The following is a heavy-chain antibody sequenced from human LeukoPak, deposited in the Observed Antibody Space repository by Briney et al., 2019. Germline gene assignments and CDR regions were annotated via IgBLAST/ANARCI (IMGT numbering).Heavy chain of an antibody. CDR3: ARDLLGNSGSYLRHPNGPPFDY. Sequence: GGSLRLSCAASGFTFSSYGLHWFGQAPGKGLCGFSLFNGDGSSTSYADSVKGRFTISRDNAKNTLYLQMNSLRAEDTAVYYCARDLLGNSGSYLRHPNGPPFDYWGQGTLVTVSS. D-gene: IGHD1-26*01. CDR2: FNGDGSST. CDR1: GFTFSSYG. V-gene: IGHV3-74*01. J-gene: IGHJ4*02.